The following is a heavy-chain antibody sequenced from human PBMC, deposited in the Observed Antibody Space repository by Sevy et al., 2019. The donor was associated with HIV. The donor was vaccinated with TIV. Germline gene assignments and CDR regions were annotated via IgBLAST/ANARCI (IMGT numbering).Heavy chain of an antibody. CDR2: ISGSDNTK. CDR1: GFTLSDYY. J-gene: IGHJ6*02. D-gene: IGHD4-17*01. Sequence: GESLKISCAASGFTLSDYYMSWIRQAPGKGLEWVSYISGSDNTKYYADSVKGRFTISRDNAKNSLYLQMNSLRAVDTAVYYCARDHVKDGDLGDYYYFAMDVWGQRTTVTVSS. CDR3: ARDHVKDGDLGDYYYFAMDV. V-gene: IGHV3-11*01.